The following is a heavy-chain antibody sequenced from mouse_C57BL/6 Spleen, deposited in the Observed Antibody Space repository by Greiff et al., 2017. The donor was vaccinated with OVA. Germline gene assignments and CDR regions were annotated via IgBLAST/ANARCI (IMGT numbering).Heavy chain of an antibody. J-gene: IGHJ2*01. D-gene: IGHD1-1*01. CDR3: ARVSTTREYYFDY. Sequence: VQLQQPGAELVKPGASVKLSCKASGYTFTSYWLHWVKPRPGRGLEWIGRIDPNSGGTKYNEKFKSKATLTVDKPSSTAYMQLSSLISEDSAVYYCARVSTTREYYFDYWGQGTTRTVSS. CDR2: IDPNSGGT. V-gene: IGHV1-72*01. CDR1: GYTFTSYW.